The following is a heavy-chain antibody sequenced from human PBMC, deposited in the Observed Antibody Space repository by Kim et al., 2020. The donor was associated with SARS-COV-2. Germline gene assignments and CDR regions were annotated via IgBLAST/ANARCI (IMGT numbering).Heavy chain of an antibody. Sequence: ASVKVSCKASGYTFTSYAMNWVRQAPGQGLEWMGWINTNTGNPTYAQGFTGRFVFSLDTSVSTAYLQISSLKAEDTAVYYCAREGGRYCSGGSCLTGMDVWGQGTTVTVSS. CDR2: INTNTGNP. CDR1: GYTFTSYA. J-gene: IGHJ6*02. V-gene: IGHV7-4-1*02. D-gene: IGHD2-15*01. CDR3: AREGGRYCSGGSCLTGMDV.